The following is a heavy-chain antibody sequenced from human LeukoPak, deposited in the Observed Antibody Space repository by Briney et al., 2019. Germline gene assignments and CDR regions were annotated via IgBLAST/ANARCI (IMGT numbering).Heavy chain of an antibody. CDR1: GGSISSGDYS. CDR3: ARANDSSGYYAFDI. V-gene: IGHV4-30-4*01. CDR2: IYYSGST. J-gene: IGHJ3*02. Sequence: SETLSLTCTVSGGSISSGDYSWSWIRQPPGKGLEWIGYIYYSGSTYYNPSLKSRVTISVDTSKNQFSLKLSSVTAADTAVYYCARANDSSGYYAFDIWGQGTMVTVSS. D-gene: IGHD3-22*01.